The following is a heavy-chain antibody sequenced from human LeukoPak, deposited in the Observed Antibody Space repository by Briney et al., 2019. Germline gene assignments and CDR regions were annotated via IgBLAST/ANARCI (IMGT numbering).Heavy chain of an antibody. Sequence: PGRSLRLSCAASGFTFSSYAMHWVRQAPGKGLEWVAVISYDGSNKYYADSVKGRFTISRDNSKNTLYLQMNSLRAEDTAVYYCARARTTVTTYPYYYYGMDVWGQGTTVTVSS. J-gene: IGHJ6*02. CDR2: ISYDGSNK. CDR3: ARARTTVTTYPYYYYGMDV. D-gene: IGHD4-17*01. V-gene: IGHV3-30*04. CDR1: GFTFSSYA.